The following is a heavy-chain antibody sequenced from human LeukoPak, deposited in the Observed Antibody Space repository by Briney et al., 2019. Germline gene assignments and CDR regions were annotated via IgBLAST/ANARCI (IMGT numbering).Heavy chain of an antibody. CDR2: IYYSGST. J-gene: IGHJ4*02. CDR1: GGSISSSSYY. V-gene: IGHV4-39*01. Sequence: SETLSLTCTVSGGSISSSSYYWGWIRQPPGKGLEWIGSIYYSGSTYYNPSLKGRVTISVDTSKNQFSLKLSSVTAADTAVYYCASIGIVGATYFDYWGQGTLVTVSS. CDR3: ASIGIVGATYFDY. D-gene: IGHD1-26*01.